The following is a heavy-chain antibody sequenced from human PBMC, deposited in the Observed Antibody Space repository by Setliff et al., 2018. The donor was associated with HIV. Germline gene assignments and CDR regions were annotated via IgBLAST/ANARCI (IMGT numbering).Heavy chain of an antibody. CDR3: AREVRYSGSYDY. V-gene: IGHV1-18*01. CDR2: ISAYNGNT. Sequence: ASVKVSCKASGYTFTSYGISWGRQAPGQGLEWMGWISAYNGNTNYAQKLQGRVTMTTDTSTSTAYMELSSLRSEDTAVDYCAREVRYSGSYDYWGQGTLVTVSS. D-gene: IGHD1-26*01. J-gene: IGHJ4*02. CDR1: GYTFTSYG.